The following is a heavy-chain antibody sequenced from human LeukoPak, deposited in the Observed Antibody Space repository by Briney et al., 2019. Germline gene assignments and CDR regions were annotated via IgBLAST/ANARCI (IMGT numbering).Heavy chain of an antibody. CDR1: GGSISSYY. J-gene: IGHJ3*02. Sequence: SETLSLTCTVSGGSISSYYWSWIRQPPGKGLEWIGYIYYSGSTNYNPSLKSRVTISVDTSKNQFSLKLSSVTAADTAVYYCARQGPGDAFDIWGQGTMVTVSS. CDR2: IYYSGST. CDR3: ARQGPGDAFDI. V-gene: IGHV4-59*08.